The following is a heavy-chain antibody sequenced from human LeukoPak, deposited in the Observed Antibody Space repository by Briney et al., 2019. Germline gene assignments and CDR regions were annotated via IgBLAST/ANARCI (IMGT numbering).Heavy chain of an antibody. CDR3: ARDSSEFRSLIFH. CDR2: ITPMFGTA. D-gene: IGHD3-9*01. Sequence: SVXXSXXASXXTXXRXSXSXXRQSPGQGLXWMGGITPMFGTANYAQKFQGRVAITADESTNTAYMELSSLRSEDTAVYYCARDSSEFRSLIFHWGQGTLVTVSS. CDR1: XXTXXRXS. V-gene: IGHV1-69*13. J-gene: IGHJ1*01.